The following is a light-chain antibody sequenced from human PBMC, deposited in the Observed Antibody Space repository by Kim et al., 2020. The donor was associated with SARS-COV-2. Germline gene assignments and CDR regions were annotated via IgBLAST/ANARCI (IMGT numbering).Light chain of an antibody. J-gene: IGLJ2*01. CDR1: GGSIDATY. Sequence: KTVTISCTRSGGSIDATYVQWYQQRPGAVPTTVIYEDDQRPSGVSGRFSGSIDTSANSASLTISGLRTEDEADYYCQSYNRDNVLFGGGTQLTVL. CDR2: EDD. V-gene: IGLV6-57*03. CDR3: QSYNRDNVL.